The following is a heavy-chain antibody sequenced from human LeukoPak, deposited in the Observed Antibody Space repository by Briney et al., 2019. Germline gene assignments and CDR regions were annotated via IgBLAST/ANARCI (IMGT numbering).Heavy chain of an antibody. CDR1: GYTFTSYD. D-gene: IGHD3-22*01. CDR2: ISAYNGNT. CDR3: ARDGDYDSSGTRGDY. V-gene: IGHV1-18*01. J-gene: IGHJ4*02. Sequence: ASVKVSCKASGYTFTSYDINWVRQATGQGLEWMGWISAYNGNTNYAQKLQGRVTMTTDTSTSTAYMELRSLRSDDTAVYYCARDGDYDSSGTRGDYWGQGTLVTVSS.